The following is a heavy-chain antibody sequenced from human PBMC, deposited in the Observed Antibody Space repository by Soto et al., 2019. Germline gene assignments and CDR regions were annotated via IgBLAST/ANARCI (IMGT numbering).Heavy chain of an antibody. J-gene: IGHJ3*02. D-gene: IGHD1-26*01. CDR3: AKWVSPHRAVDI. CDR1: GGSISDIF. Sequence: QVQLQESGPGLVLPSETLSLTCSVTGGSISDIFWNWVRRPPGKGLEWIGYAHYSRTAKYNPSLKSRVTLPLDSAKNQISLGLSSVTAADTAIYYCAKWVSPHRAVDIWGQGTMVTVSS. CDR2: AHYSRTA. V-gene: IGHV4-59*08.